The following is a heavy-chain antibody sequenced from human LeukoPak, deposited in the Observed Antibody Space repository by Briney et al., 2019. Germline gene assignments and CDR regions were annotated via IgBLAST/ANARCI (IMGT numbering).Heavy chain of an antibody. CDR1: EYTLTELS. J-gene: IGHJ4*02. D-gene: IGHD3-22*01. Sequence: GASVKVSCKVSEYTLTELSMHWVRQAPGKGLEWMGGFDPEDGETIYAQKFQGRVTMTEDTSTDTAYMELSSLRSEDTAVYYCATGYYYDSSGYYGQMPYYWGQGTLVTVSS. CDR3: ATGYYYDSSGYYGQMPYY. V-gene: IGHV1-24*01. CDR2: FDPEDGET.